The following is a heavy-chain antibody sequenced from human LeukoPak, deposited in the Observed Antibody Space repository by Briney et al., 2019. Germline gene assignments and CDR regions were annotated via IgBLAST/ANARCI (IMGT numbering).Heavy chain of an antibody. D-gene: IGHD6-19*01. CDR3: ARRRSSGWYVSDYFDY. Sequence: ASETLSLTCAVYRGSFSGYYWSWIRQPPGKGLEGSGEINHSGSTNYNPSLKSRVTISVDTSKNQFSLKLSSVTAADTAVYYCARRRSSGWYVSDYFDYWGQGTLVTVSS. V-gene: IGHV4-34*01. J-gene: IGHJ4*02. CDR2: INHSGST. CDR1: RGSFSGYY.